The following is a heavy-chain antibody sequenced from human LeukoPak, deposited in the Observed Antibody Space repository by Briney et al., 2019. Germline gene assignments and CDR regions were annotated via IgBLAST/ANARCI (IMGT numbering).Heavy chain of an antibody. CDR1: GFTFSGYS. V-gene: IGHV3-21*01. CDR2: ISSGSSYI. J-gene: IGHJ4*02. Sequence: PGGSLRLSCVASGFTFSGYSMIWVRQAPGKGLEWVPSISSGSSYIYYADSVKGRFTISRDNAKNSLYLQMNSLRAEDTAVYYCARGQSGSYDWGQGTLVTVSS. D-gene: IGHD1-26*01. CDR3: ARGQSGSYD.